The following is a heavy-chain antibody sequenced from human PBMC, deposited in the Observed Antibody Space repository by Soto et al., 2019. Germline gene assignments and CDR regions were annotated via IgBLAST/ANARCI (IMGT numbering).Heavy chain of an antibody. Sequence: PSETLSLTCAVSGGSISSSNWWSWVRQPPGKGLEWIGEIYHSGSTNYNPSLKSRVTISVDKSKNQFSLKLSSVTAADTAVYYCARAPDGNENKAATTGDYWGQGTLVT. J-gene: IGHJ4*02. CDR2: IYHSGST. V-gene: IGHV4-4*02. CDR3: ARAPDGNENKAATTGDY. D-gene: IGHD1-26*01. CDR1: GGSISSSNW.